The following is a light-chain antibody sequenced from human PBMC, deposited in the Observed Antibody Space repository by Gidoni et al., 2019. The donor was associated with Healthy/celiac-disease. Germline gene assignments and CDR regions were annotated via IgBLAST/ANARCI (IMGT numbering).Light chain of an antibody. CDR3: QQYYSYPWT. V-gene: IGKV1-8*01. J-gene: IGKJ1*01. CDR1: QGISSY. Sequence: AIRMTQSPSSFSASTGDRVTITCRASQGISSYLAWYQQKPGKAPKLLIYAASTLQSGVPSRFSGSVSGTDFTLTISCLQSEDFATYCCQQYYSYPWTFXQXTKVXIK. CDR2: AAS.